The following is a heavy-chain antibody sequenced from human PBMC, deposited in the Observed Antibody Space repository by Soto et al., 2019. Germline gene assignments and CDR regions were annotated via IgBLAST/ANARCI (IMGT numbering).Heavy chain of an antibody. Sequence: EVQLLESGGGLVQPWGSLRLSCAASGFTFSSYAMSWVRQAPGKGLEWVSAISGSGGSTYYADSVKGRFTISRDNSKNTLYRQMNSLRAEDTAVYYCAKDPGSRHSNYGMDVWGQGTTVTVSS. J-gene: IGHJ6*02. V-gene: IGHV3-23*01. CDR3: AKDPGSRHSNYGMDV. CDR1: GFTFSSYA. D-gene: IGHD3-10*01. CDR2: ISGSGGST.